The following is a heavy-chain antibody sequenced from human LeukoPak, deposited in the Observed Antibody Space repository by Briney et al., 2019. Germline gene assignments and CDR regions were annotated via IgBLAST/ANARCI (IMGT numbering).Heavy chain of an antibody. CDR3: ARDQWRLFDY. CDR1: GFTFNNYW. D-gene: IGHD2-21*02. CDR2: IKEDGSDI. V-gene: IGHV3-7*04. J-gene: IGHJ4*02. Sequence: TGGSLRLSCAASGFTFNNYWMSWVRQAPGKGLEWVANIKEDGSDIYYVDSVKGRFTISRDNAKNLLYLQMNSLRAEDTAVYYCARDQWRLFDYWGQGTPVTVSS.